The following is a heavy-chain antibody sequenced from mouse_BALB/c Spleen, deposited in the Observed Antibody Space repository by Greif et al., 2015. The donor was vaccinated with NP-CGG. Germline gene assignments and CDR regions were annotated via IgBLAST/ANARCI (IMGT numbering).Heavy chain of an antibody. CDR2: IYPGGGYT. Sequence: LQESGAELVRPGTSVKISCKASGYTFTNYWLGWVRQRPGHGLEWIGDIYPGGGYTNYNEKFKGKATLTADTSSSTAYMQLSSLTSEDSAVYFCAGLKDFDYWGQGTTLTVSS. J-gene: IGHJ2*01. V-gene: IGHV1-63*02. CDR3: AGLKDFDY. CDR1: GYTFTNYW. D-gene: IGHD3-1*01.